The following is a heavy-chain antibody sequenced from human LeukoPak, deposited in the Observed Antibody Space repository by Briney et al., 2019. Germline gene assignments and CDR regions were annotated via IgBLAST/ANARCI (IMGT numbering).Heavy chain of an antibody. CDR3: AKDSRYSGNIKAFDI. J-gene: IGHJ3*02. CDR1: GFTFSSYA. Sequence: PGGSLRLSCAASGFTFSSYAMSWVRQAPGKGLEWVSGISGSGGSTNYADSVKGRFTISRDNSKNTLYLQMNSLRAEDTVVYYCAKDSRYSGNIKAFDIWGQGTMVTVSS. D-gene: IGHD1-26*01. CDR2: ISGSGGST. V-gene: IGHV3-23*01.